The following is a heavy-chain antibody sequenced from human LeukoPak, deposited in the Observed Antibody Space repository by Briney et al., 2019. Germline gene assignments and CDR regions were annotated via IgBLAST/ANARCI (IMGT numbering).Heavy chain of an antibody. CDR3: ARDRGSPGDGYNHYWYFDL. D-gene: IGHD5-24*01. Sequence: SETLSLTCTVSGASISGSGYYWGWIRQPPGKGLEWIGYIYYSGSTNYNPSLKSRVTISVDTSKNQFSLKLSSVTAADTAVYYCARDRGSPGDGYNHYWYFDLGGRGTLVTVSS. V-gene: IGHV4-61*08. CDR1: GASISGSGYY. J-gene: IGHJ2*01. CDR2: IYYSGST.